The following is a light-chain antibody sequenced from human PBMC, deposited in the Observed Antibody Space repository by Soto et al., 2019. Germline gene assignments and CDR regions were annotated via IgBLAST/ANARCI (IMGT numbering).Light chain of an antibody. CDR2: GAS. J-gene: IGKJ2*01. CDR1: QTISSSY. V-gene: IGKV3-20*01. Sequence: VLTQSPGTLSLSPGERATISCRASQTISSSYLAWYQHKPGQAPRLLIYGASSRATGIPHRFSGSGSGTDFNLTISRLEPEDCGVYYCQQYGGSPPYTFGQGTRLEIK. CDR3: QQYGGSPPYT.